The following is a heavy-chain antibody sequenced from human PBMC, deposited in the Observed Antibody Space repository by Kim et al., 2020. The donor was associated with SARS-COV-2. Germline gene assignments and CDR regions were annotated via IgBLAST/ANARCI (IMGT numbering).Heavy chain of an antibody. CDR3: VKRTGAGGGPFDY. CDR2: ISDSGGRT. J-gene: IGHJ4*02. D-gene: IGHD1-26*01. CDR1: GFTFSNYA. V-gene: IGHV3-23*01. Sequence: GGSLRLSCAGSGFTFSNYAMNWVRQVPGKGLEWVSSISDSGGRTYYADSVKGRLTISRDNSKNTLYLQMDSLRAEDTAVYHCVKRTGAGGGPFDYWGQGTLVIVSS.